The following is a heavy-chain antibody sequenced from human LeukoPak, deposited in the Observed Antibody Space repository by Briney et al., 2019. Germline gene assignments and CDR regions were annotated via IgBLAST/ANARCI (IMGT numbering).Heavy chain of an antibody. CDR2: IYYSGST. Sequence: KPSETLSLTCTVSGGSISSYYWSWIRQPPGKGLEWIGYIYYSGSTNYNPSLKSRVTISVDTSKNQFSLKLSPVTAADTAVYYCARLIPSSYYFDYWGQGTLVTVSS. J-gene: IGHJ4*02. V-gene: IGHV4-59*08. CDR1: GGSISSYY. CDR3: ARLIPSSYYFDY. D-gene: IGHD3-16*02.